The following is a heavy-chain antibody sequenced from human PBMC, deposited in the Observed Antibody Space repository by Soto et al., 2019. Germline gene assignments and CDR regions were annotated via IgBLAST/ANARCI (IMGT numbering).Heavy chain of an antibody. D-gene: IGHD6-13*01. J-gene: IGHJ6*03. V-gene: IGHV1-69*06. CDR1: GDIFTRYS. Sequence: PPASVKVSCKASGDIFTRYSFSWVRQAPGQGLEWMGGVIPLFGTANYGRKFQGRVTITADKSTNTAFMDMSGLTSDDTAVYYCAGAPAGDYYLYYKFDIWGQGTAVTVSS. CDR2: VIPLFGTA. CDR3: AGAPAGDYYLYYKFDI.